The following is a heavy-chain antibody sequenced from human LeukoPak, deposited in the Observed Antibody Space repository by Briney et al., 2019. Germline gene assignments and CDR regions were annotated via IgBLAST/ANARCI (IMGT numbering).Heavy chain of an antibody. J-gene: IGHJ4*02. Sequence: ASVKVSCKASGYTFTSYGISWVRQAPGQGLEWMGWMNPNSGNTGYAQKFQGRVTITRNTSISTAYMELSSLRSEDTAVYYCARESDYDSSGYHRDYWGQGTLVTVSS. CDR1: GYTFTSYG. CDR3: ARESDYDSSGYHRDY. D-gene: IGHD3-22*01. CDR2: MNPNSGNT. V-gene: IGHV1-8*03.